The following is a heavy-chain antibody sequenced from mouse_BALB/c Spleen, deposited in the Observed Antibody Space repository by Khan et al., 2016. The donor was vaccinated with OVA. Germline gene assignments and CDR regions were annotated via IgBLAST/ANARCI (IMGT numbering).Heavy chain of an antibody. CDR2: ISSDGDYP. CDR1: GFTFSSYS. D-gene: IGHD4-1*01. Sequence: EVELVESGGDLVKPGGSLKLSCAASGFTFSSYSMSWVRQTPDKRLEWVATISSDGDYPYYPDSVKGRFTISRDNAKNTLYLQMSSLKSEDTAMYYCASHLTGSFAYWGQGTLVTVSA. J-gene: IGHJ3*01. V-gene: IGHV5-6*01. CDR3: ASHLTGSFAY.